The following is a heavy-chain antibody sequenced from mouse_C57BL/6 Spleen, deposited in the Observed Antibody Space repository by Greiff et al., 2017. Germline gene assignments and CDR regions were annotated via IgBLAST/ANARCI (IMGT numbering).Heavy chain of an antibody. CDR1: GYAFSSSW. V-gene: IGHV1-82*01. CDR3: ARGADGNYPLDY. CDR2: IYPADGDT. J-gene: IGHJ2*01. Sequence: VQLQQSGPELVKPGASVKISCKASGYAFSSSWMNWVKQRPGKGLEWIGRIYPADGDTNYNEKFKGKATLTADKSSSTAYMQLSSLTSEDSAVYFGARGADGNYPLDYWGQGTTLTVSS. D-gene: IGHD2-1*01.